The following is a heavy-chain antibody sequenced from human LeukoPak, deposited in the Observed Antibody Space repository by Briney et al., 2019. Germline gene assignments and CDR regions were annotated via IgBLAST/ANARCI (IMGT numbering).Heavy chain of an antibody. D-gene: IGHD4-17*01. J-gene: IGHJ4*02. CDR1: GVSISSYY. CDR2: IYYSGST. Sequence: PSETLSLTCTVSGVSISSYYWSWIRQPPGKGLEWIGYIYYSGSTNYNPSLKSRVTISVDTSKSQFSLKLSSVTAADTAVYYCASFYGDYETPFDYWGQGTLVTVSS. V-gene: IGHV4-59*01. CDR3: ASFYGDYETPFDY.